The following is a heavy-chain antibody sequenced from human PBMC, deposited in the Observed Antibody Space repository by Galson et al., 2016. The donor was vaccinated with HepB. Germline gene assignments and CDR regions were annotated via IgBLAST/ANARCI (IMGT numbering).Heavy chain of an antibody. CDR3: AKEVPYAFDP. CDR1: GFTFSGYG. CDR2: INSGGTT. J-gene: IGHJ5*02. Sequence: SLRLSCAASGFTFSGYGMSWVRQAPGKGLEWVSAINSGGTTFYADSVTGRSTISSDNSKNTLYLQMNSLRAEDTAGYYCAKEVPYAFDPWGQGTLVTVSS. D-gene: IGHD3-16*01. V-gene: IGHV3-23*01.